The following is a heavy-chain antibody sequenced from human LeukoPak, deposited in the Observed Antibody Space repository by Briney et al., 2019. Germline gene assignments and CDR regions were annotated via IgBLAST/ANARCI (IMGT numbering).Heavy chain of an antibody. J-gene: IGHJ3*02. V-gene: IGHV3-9*01. CDR1: GFTFDDYA. CDR3: VAFDI. CDR2: ISRNSGSI. Sequence: PGRSLRLSCAASGFTFDDYAMHWVRQAPGKGLEWVSGISRNSGSIGYADSVKGRFTISRDNAKNSLYLQMNSLRAEDTALYYCVAFDIWGQGTMVTVSS.